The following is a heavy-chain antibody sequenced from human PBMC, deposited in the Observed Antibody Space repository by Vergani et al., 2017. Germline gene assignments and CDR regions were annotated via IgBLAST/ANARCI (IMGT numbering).Heavy chain of an antibody. CDR2: IFHTGLT. CDR1: GGSISRGYF. J-gene: IGHJ6*03. CDR3: ARGPSVVQGHYIYYYSYFMDV. V-gene: IGHV4-38-2*02. Sequence: QVQLQESGPGLVKPSETLSLTCTVSGGSISRGYFWGWFRQPPGKGLEWIGNIFHTGLTYRNPSLRSRVAISVDTSRNQFSLKLRSVTAADTAVYYCARGPSVVQGHYIYYYSYFMDVWGKGTTVTVSS. D-gene: IGHD2-15*01.